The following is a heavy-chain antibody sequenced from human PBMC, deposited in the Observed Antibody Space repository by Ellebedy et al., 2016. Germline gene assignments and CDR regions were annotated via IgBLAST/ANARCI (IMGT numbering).Heavy chain of an antibody. J-gene: IGHJ4*02. CDR3: ARGQLRLGELSLAPFDY. CDR2: INPSGGST. V-gene: IGHV1-46*04. Sequence: ASVKVSCKASGYTFTSYYMHWVRQAPGHGLEWMGLINPSGGSTSYAQKLQGRVTMTRDTSTSTVYMELSSLRAEDTAVYYCARGQLRLGELSLAPFDYWGQGTLVTVSS. D-gene: IGHD3-16*02. CDR1: GYTFTSYY.